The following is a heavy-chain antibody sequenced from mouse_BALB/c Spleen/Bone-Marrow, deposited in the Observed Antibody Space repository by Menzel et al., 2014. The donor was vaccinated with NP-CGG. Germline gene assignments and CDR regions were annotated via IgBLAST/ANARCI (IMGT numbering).Heavy chain of an antibody. CDR3: TSMITRGYYFDY. V-gene: IGHV5-6-4*01. J-gene: IGHJ2*01. CDR1: GFTFSSYT. Sequence: EVKVVESGGGLVKPGGSLKLSCAASGFTFSSYTMSWVRQTPEKRLEWVATISSGGSYTYYPDSVKGRFTISRDNAKNTLYLQMGSLKSEDTAMYYCTSMITRGYYFDYWGQGTTLTVSS. CDR2: ISSGGSYT. D-gene: IGHD2-4*01.